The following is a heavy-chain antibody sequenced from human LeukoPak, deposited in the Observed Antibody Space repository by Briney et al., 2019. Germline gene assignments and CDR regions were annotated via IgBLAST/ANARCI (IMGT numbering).Heavy chain of an antibody. Sequence: GGSLRLSCAASGFTFSDYYMSWIRQAPGKGLEWVSYISSSSSYTNYADSVKGRFTISRDNAKNSLYLQMNSLRAEDTAVYYCVRIAAANNYYYGMDVWGKGTTVTVPS. CDR1: GFTFSDYY. CDR3: VRIAAANNYYYGMDV. J-gene: IGHJ6*04. V-gene: IGHV3-11*06. D-gene: IGHD6-25*01. CDR2: ISSSSSYT.